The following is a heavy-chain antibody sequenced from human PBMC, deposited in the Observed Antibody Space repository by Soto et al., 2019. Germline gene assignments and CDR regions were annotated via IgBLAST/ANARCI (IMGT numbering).Heavy chain of an antibody. J-gene: IGHJ3*02. D-gene: IGHD6-19*01. CDR2: ISYDGSNK. V-gene: IGHV3-30-3*01. CDR1: GFTFSSYA. Sequence: QVQLVESGGGVVQPGRSLRLSCAASGFTFSSYAMHWVRQAPGKGLEWVAVISYDGSNKYYADSVKGRFTISRDNSKNTLYVQMNSLRAEDTAVYYCARGLIAVAARGDAFDIWGQGTMVTVSS. CDR3: ARGLIAVAARGDAFDI.